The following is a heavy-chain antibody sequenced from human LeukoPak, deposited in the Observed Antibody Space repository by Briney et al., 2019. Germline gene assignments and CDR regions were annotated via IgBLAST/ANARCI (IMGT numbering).Heavy chain of an antibody. D-gene: IGHD1-26*01. CDR1: GFTFSSYD. J-gene: IGHJ3*02. CDR2: ISYDGSDE. V-gene: IGHV3-30*18. Sequence: PGGSLRLSCAASGFTFSSYDMNWDRQAPGKGLEWVAVISYDGSDEYYGDSVKGRFTISRDNSKNTLYLQMNSLRAEDTSVYYCAKHGGVVGATWDGAFDIWGQGTMVTFSS. CDR3: AKHGGVVGATWDGAFDI.